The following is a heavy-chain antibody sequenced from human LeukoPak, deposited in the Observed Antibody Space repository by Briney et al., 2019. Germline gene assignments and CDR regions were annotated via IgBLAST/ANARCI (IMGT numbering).Heavy chain of an antibody. CDR2: IYYSGST. D-gene: IGHD5-24*01. CDR3: ARGRRDGYNWSFDY. J-gene: IGHJ4*02. V-gene: IGHV4-59*11. CDR1: GGSISSHY. Sequence: SETLSLTCTVSGGSISSHYWSWIRQPPGKGLEWIGYIYYSGSTNYNPSLKSRVTISVDTSNNQFSLKLSSVTAADTAVYYCARGRRDGYNWSFDYWGQGTLVTVSS.